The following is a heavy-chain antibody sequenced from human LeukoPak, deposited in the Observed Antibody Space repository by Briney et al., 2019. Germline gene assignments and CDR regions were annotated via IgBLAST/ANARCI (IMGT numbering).Heavy chain of an antibody. V-gene: IGHV4-34*01. Sequence: SETLSLTCAVYGGSFSGYYWSWIRQPPGKGLEWIGEINHSGSTNYNPSLKSRVTISVDTSKSQFSLRLSSVTAADTAVYYCTAGWYNYWGQGTLVTVSS. CDR2: INHSGST. J-gene: IGHJ4*02. CDR1: GGSFSGYY. D-gene: IGHD2-15*01. CDR3: TAGWYNY.